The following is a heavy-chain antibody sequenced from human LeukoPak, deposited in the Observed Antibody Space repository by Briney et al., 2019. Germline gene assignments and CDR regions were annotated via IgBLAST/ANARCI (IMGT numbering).Heavy chain of an antibody. V-gene: IGHV1-46*01. CDR3: ASPRGGSGYEFDY. CDR2: INPSGGST. D-gene: IGHD5-12*01. Sequence: EASVKVSCKASGYTFTSYYLHWVRQAPGQGLEWMGIINPSGGSTSYAQKFQGRVTMTRDTSISTADMELSSLRSEDTAVYYCASPRGGSGYEFDYWGQGTLVTVSS. J-gene: IGHJ4*02. CDR1: GYTFTSYY.